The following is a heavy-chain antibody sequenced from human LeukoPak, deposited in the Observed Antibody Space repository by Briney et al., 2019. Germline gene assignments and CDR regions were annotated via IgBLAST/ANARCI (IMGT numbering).Heavy chain of an antibody. CDR1: GGTFSSYA. V-gene: IGHV1-69*06. CDR2: IIPIFGTA. CDR3: ARGVFIAARHHNWFDP. J-gene: IGHJ5*02. D-gene: IGHD6-6*01. Sequence: SVKVSCKASGGTFSSYAISWVRQAPGQGLEWMGGIIPIFGTANYAQKFQGRVTITADKSTSTAYMELSSLRSEDTAVYYCARGVFIAARHHNWFDPWGQGTLVTVSS.